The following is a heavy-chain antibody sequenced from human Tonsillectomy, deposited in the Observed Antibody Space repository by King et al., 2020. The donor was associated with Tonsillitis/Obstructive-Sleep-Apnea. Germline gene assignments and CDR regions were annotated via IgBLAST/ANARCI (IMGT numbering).Heavy chain of an antibody. V-gene: IGHV1-18*01. D-gene: IGHD3-22*01. Sequence: VQLVESGAEVKKPGASVKVSCKASGYSFTSYGISWVRQAPGQGLEWMGWISTYNGNTNCAQKLQGRVTMTTDTSTSATYMELRSLRSDDTAVYYCARDSMSHYYDSSDVSSGYYTFDYWGQGTLVTVSS. CDR2: ISTYNGNT. J-gene: IGHJ4*02. CDR1: GYSFTSYG. CDR3: ARDSMSHYYDSSDVSSGYYTFDY.